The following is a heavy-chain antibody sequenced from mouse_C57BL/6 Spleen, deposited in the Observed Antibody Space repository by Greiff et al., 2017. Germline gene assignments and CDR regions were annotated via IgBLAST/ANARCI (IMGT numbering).Heavy chain of an antibody. CDR2: IWSDGST. CDR3: ARHGGDYRYAMDY. J-gene: IGHJ4*01. V-gene: IGHV2-6-1*01. Sequence: QVQLKQSGPGLVAPSQRLSITCTVSGFSLTSYGVHWVRQPPGKGLEWLVVIWSDGSTTYNSALKSRLSISKDNSKSQVFLKMNSLQTDDTAMYYCARHGGDYRYAMDYWGQGTSVTVSS. CDR1: GFSLTSYG. D-gene: IGHD2-13*01.